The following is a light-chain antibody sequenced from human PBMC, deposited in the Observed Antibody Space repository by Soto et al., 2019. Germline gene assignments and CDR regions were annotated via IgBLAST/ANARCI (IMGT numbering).Light chain of an antibody. CDR1: QGISSW. V-gene: IGKV1-8*01. CDR2: DAS. J-gene: IGKJ1*01. Sequence: IQMTQSPSSLSASTGDRVTITCRASQGISSWLAWYQQKPGKAPKLLIYDASTLQSGVPSRFSGSGSGTDFPPPISWLQSEDFATYFLQQDYCFLWTLGQGTKWEIK. CDR3: QQDYCFLWT.